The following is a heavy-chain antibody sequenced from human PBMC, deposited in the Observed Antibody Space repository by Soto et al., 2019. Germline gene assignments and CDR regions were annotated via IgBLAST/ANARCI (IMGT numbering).Heavy chain of an antibody. D-gene: IGHD2-21*01. CDR3: VRVGEVGIGKFYFGL. CDR1: GFTFTRYG. J-gene: IGHJ2*01. V-gene: IGHV3-33*01. CDR2: IWYDGSKE. Sequence: QVQLVESGGGVVQSGRSLRLSCVTSGFTFTRYGFHWVRQAPGKGLEWVAVIWYDGSKEYYGDSVKDRFAISKDNSKNTVYLQMNSLTAEDTAMYYCVRVGEVGIGKFYFGLWGRGTLVTVST.